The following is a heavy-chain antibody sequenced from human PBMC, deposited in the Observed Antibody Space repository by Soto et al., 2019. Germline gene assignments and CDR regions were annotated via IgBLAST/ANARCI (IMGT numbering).Heavy chain of an antibody. J-gene: IGHJ6*02. CDR1: GYTFTRYG. D-gene: IGHD3-16*01. CDR3: AMVDVYVTPSPQDV. V-gene: IGHV1-18*01. Sequence: QVQLVQSGAEVKNPGASVKVSCKASGYTFTRYGIGWARQALGQGLEWMGWINKYNGNTNYAQNVQGRVTLTTDKSTSTAYMELRSLRSNDTAIYYCAMVDVYVTPSPQDVWGQGTTVIVSS. CDR2: INKYNGNT.